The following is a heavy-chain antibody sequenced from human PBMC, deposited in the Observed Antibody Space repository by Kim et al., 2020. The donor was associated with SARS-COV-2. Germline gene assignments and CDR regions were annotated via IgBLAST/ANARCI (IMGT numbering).Heavy chain of an antibody. J-gene: IGHJ6*03. CDR2: IYYSGST. CDR3: ARGYYDFWSDPGPSNYYYYYMDV. V-gene: IGHV4-59*01. Sequence: SETLSLTCTVSGGSISSYYWSWIRQPPGKGLEWIGYIYYSGSTNYNPSLKSRVTISVDTSKNQFSLKLSSVTAADTAVYYCARGYYDFWSDPGPSNYYYYYMDVWGKGTTVTVSS. CDR1: GGSISSYY. D-gene: IGHD3-3*01.